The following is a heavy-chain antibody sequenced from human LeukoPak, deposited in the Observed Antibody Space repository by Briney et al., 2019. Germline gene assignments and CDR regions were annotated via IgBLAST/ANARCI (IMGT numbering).Heavy chain of an antibody. J-gene: IGHJ4*02. CDR2: INPSGSST. D-gene: IGHD3-22*01. CDR1: GYSFTSHY. CDR3: ASTTRYYYDSSGLLRRDY. V-gene: IGHV1-46*01. Sequence: ASVKVSCKASGYSFTSHYMHWVRQAPGQGLEWMGLINPSGSSTLYAQKFQGRVTMTRDMSTTTDYMELSRLRSDDTAVYYCASTTRYYYDSSGLLRRDYWGQGTLVTVSS.